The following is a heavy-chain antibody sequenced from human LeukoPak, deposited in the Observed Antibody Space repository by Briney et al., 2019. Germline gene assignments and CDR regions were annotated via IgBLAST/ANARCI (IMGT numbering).Heavy chain of an antibody. CDR2: INHSGST. V-gene: IGHV4-34*01. CDR1: GGSSSGYY. CDR3: AREYCGGGSCYPMFDY. D-gene: IGHD2-15*01. Sequence: SETLSLTCAVYGGSSSGYYWSWIRQPPGKGLEWIGEINHSGSTNYNPSPKSRVTISVDTSKNQFSLKLSSVTAADTAVYYCAREYCGGGSCYPMFDYWGQGTLVTVSS. J-gene: IGHJ4*02.